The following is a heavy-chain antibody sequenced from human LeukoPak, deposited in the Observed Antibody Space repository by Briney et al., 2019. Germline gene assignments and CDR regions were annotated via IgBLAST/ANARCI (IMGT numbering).Heavy chain of an antibody. CDR2: MNPNSGNT. CDR1: GGTFSSYA. Sequence: ASVKVSCKASGGTFSSYAISWVRQATGQGLEWMGWMNPNSGNTGYAQKFQGRVTMTRNTSISTAYMELSSLRSEDTAVYYCARGYSSSWYYYYGMDVWGQGTTVTVSS. V-gene: IGHV1-8*02. J-gene: IGHJ6*02. D-gene: IGHD6-13*01. CDR3: ARGYSSSWYYYYGMDV.